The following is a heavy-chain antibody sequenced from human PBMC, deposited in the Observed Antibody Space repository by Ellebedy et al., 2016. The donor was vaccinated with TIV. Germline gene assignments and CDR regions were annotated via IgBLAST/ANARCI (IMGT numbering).Heavy chain of an antibody. J-gene: IGHJ5*02. Sequence: PGGSLRLSCAASGFTFRSYAMHRVRQTPGKGLEWVALIWFDGSNKYYADSMKGRFTISRDKSKNTLYLQMNNLRAEDTAVYYCARVGGYGDYDGWFDPWGQGTLVTVSS. D-gene: IGHD4-17*01. CDR3: ARVGGYGDYDGWFDP. V-gene: IGHV3-33*01. CDR1: GFTFRSYA. CDR2: IWFDGSNK.